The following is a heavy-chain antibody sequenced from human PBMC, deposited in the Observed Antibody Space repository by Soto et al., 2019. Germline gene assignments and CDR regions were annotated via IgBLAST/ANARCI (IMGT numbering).Heavy chain of an antibody. Sequence: EVQLVESGGGLVQPGGSLRLSCAASGFTFSTYWMTWVRQPPGKGLEWVAKRDQDGSETYYVDSVRGRFTVSRDNAKNTLYLEMNSLRVEDTAVYCCVGGGNFFIDWGQGTLVTVSP. D-gene: IGHD3-16*01. J-gene: IGHJ4*02. V-gene: IGHV3-7*01. CDR2: RDQDGSET. CDR3: VGGGNFFID. CDR1: GFTFSTYW.